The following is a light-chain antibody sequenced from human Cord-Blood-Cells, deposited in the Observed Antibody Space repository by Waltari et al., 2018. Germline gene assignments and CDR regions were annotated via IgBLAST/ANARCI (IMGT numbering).Light chain of an antibody. V-gene: IGLV2-23*01. Sequence: QSALTQPASVSGSPGQSITISCTGTSSDVGSYNLVSWYQQHPGKAPKIMIYEGSKRPSGVSNRFSGSKSGNTASLTISGLQAEDEADYYCCSYAGSSTPHYVFGTGTKVTVL. CDR3: CSYAGSSTPHYV. CDR1: SSDVGSYNL. J-gene: IGLJ1*01. CDR2: EGS.